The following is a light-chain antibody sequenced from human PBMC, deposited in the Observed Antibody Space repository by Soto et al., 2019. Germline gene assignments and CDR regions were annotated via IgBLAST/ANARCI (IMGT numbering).Light chain of an antibody. CDR2: GAY. J-gene: IGKJ4*01. V-gene: IGKV3-20*01. CDR3: PQYRSSLALT. Sequence: EIVLTQSPGTLSLSPGERATLSCRASQSVSSSYLAWYQQKPGQAPRLLIYGAYSRATGIPDRFSGSGSGTDFTLTISRLEPEDFAVYYCPQYRSSLALTFGGGTKVEIK. CDR1: QSVSSSY.